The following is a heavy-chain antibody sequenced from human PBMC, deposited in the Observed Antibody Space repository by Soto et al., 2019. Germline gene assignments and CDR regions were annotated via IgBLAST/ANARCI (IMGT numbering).Heavy chain of an antibody. V-gene: IGHV1-3*01. D-gene: IGHD5-18*01. Sequence: VASVKVSCKASGYTFTSYAMHWVRQAPGQRLEWMGWINAGNGNTKYSQKFQGRVTITRDTSASTAYMELSSLRSEDTAVYYCARSLPGYPRFDYWGQGTLVTVSS. J-gene: IGHJ4*02. CDR3: ARSLPGYPRFDY. CDR2: INAGNGNT. CDR1: GYTFTSYA.